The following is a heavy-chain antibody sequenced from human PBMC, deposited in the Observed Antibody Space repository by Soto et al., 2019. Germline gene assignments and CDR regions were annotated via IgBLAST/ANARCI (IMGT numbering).Heavy chain of an antibody. CDR2: ISYDGSNK. V-gene: IGHV3-30-3*01. J-gene: IGHJ6*02. CDR1: GFTFSSYA. CDR3: EREVGVAPSYAMDV. Sequence: PGGSLRLSCAASGFTFSSYAMHWVRQAPGKGLEWVAVISYDGSNKYYADSVKGRFTISRDNSKNTLYLQMNSLRAEDTAVYYCEREVGVAPSYAMDVWGQGTTVTVCS. D-gene: IGHD5-12*01.